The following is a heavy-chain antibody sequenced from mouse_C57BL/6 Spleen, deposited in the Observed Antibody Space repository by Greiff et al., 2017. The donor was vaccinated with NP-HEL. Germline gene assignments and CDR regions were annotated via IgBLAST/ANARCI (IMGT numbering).Heavy chain of an antibody. CDR1: GYTFTSYW. V-gene: IGHV1-50*01. J-gene: IGHJ1*03. CDR2: IDPSDSYT. Sequence: VQLQQPGAELVKPGASVKLSCKASGYTFTSYWMQWVKQRPGQGLEWIGEIDPSDSYTNYNQKFKGKATLTVDTSSNTAYMQLSSLTSEDSAVYYCARSGVVATDWYFDVWGTGTTVTVSS. D-gene: IGHD1-1*01. CDR3: ARSGVVATDWYFDV.